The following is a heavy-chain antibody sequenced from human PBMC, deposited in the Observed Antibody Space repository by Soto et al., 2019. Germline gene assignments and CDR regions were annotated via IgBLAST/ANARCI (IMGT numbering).Heavy chain of an antibody. Sequence: SETLSLTCAVYGGSFSGYYWSWIRQPPGKGLEWIGEINHSGSTNYNPSLKSRVTISVDTSKNQFSLKLSSVTAADTAVYYCASHSRHIFFAYWGQGTLVTGSS. V-gene: IGHV4-34*01. D-gene: IGHD1-26*01. CDR2: INHSGST. CDR1: GGSFSGYY. CDR3: ASHSRHIFFAY. J-gene: IGHJ4*02.